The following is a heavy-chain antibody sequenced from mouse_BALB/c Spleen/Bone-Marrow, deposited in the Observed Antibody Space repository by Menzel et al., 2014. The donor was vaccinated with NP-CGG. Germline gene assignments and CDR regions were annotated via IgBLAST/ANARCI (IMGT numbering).Heavy chain of an antibody. CDR2: INPYNDGT. CDR3: ARXLFPYAMDY. J-gene: IGHJ4*01. CDR1: GYTFTSYI. Sequence: EVQLQQSGPELAKPGASVKMSCKASGYTFTSYIMHWVKQKPGQGLEWIGYINPYNDGTKYNEKFKVKATLTSDKSSRTVYMELSSPTSEDSSVYYWARXLFPYAMDYWGQGTSVTVSS. V-gene: IGHV1-14*01.